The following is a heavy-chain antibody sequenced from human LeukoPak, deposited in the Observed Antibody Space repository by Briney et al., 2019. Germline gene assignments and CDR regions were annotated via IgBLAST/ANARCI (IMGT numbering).Heavy chain of an antibody. D-gene: IGHD6-13*01. CDR3: ARDFGSSWYFDY. CDR2: ISSNGGST. Sequence: PGGSLRPSCAASGFAFSSYAMHWVRQAPGKGLEYVSAISSNGGSTYYANSVKGRFTISRDNSKNTLYLQMGSLRAEDMAVYYCARDFGSSWYFDYWGQGTLVTVSS. V-gene: IGHV3-64*01. J-gene: IGHJ4*02. CDR1: GFAFSSYA.